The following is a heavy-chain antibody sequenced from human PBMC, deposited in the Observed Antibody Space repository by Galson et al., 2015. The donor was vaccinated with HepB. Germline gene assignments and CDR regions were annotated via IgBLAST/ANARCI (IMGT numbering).Heavy chain of an antibody. J-gene: IGHJ6*02. D-gene: IGHD6-6*01. CDR3: ARTIYSSSARYYHYGLDV. V-gene: IGHV4-31*03. CDR2: IHYSGIT. CDR1: GGSISSDGYF. Sequence: LSLTCTVSGGSISSDGYFWSWVRQRPGEGLEWIGYIHYSGITHYNPSLKGRLTLSLDASKNQFSPNLSYVIAADTAVYYCARTIYSSSARYYHYGLDVWGQGTTVTVS.